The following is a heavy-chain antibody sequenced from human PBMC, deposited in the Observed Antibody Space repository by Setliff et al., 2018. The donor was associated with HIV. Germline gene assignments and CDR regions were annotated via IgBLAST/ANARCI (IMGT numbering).Heavy chain of an antibody. CDR1: GFSISTNYY. J-gene: IGHJ5*02. CDR3: ARQNIAAYWFDP. V-gene: IGHV4-38-2*01. Sequence: ASETLSLTCAVSGFSISTNYYWSWIRQPPGKGLEWIGSIYYNGSTYYNPSLKSRVTISVDSSKNQFSLKLTSVTAADAAVYHCARQNIAAYWFDPWGQGTLVTVSS. CDR2: IYYNGST. D-gene: IGHD6-13*01.